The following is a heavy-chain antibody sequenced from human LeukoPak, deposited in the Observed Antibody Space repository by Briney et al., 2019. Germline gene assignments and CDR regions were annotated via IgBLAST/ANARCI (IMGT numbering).Heavy chain of an antibody. CDR2: VYYSGST. D-gene: IGHD2-2*01. Sequence: KTSGTLCLSCVVSGGSISNNYWSWVRQPPGKGLEWVGYVYYSGSTDYNPSLKSRITMSVNTSNNKFSLMLTSVTVADTAVYYCARTGWECSSTSCYSFDFWGQGILVTVSS. CDR1: GGSISNNY. CDR3: ARTGWECSSTSCYSFDF. J-gene: IGHJ4*02. V-gene: IGHV4-59*12.